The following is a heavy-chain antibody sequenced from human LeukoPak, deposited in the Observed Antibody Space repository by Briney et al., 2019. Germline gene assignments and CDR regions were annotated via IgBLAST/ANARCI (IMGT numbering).Heavy chain of an antibody. D-gene: IGHD4/OR15-4a*01. V-gene: IGHV3-30*04. Sequence: PGGSLGLSCAASGFTFNTYDMHWVRQAPGKGLEWVAVISYDGSDKYYADSVKGRFTISRDNSKNTLYLQMNSLRAEDTAVYYCARVGAYYYYYMDVWGKGTTVTVSS. CDR1: GFTFNTYD. J-gene: IGHJ6*03. CDR3: ARVGAYYYYYMDV. CDR2: ISYDGSDK.